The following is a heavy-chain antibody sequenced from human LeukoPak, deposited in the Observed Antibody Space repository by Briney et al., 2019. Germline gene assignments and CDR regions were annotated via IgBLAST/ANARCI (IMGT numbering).Heavy chain of an antibody. Sequence: GGSLRLSCAASGFNFGDYAMSWVRQAPGKGLEWVSGISGRGDSADYADSVKGRFTISRDNSKNTLYLRLNSLRVEDTATYYCVKDRYCPEVTCFGGGFEYWGQGTLVVVSS. CDR3: VKDRYCPEVTCFGGGFEY. D-gene: IGHD2-8*02. CDR1: GFNFGDYA. CDR2: ISGRGDSA. J-gene: IGHJ4*02. V-gene: IGHV3-23*01.